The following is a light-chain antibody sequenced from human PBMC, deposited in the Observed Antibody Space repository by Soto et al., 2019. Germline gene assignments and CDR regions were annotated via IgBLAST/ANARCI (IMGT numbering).Light chain of an antibody. CDR2: EVN. CDR1: SNDVGTYNR. J-gene: IGLJ3*02. V-gene: IGLV2-23*02. CDR3: CSSVGSPIWV. Sequence: QSALTQPASVSGSPGQSITISCTGTSNDVGTYNRVSWYQQYPGKAPTLMIYEVNKRPSGVSNRFSGSKSGNTASLTISGLQAEDEADYYCCSSVGSPIWVFGGVTKLTVL.